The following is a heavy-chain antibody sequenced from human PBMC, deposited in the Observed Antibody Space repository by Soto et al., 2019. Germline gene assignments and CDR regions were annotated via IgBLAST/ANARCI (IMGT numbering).Heavy chain of an antibody. CDR1: GYTFTSYG. D-gene: IGHD6-19*01. CDR3: ARGVAGPLHWFDP. Sequence: ASVKVSCKASGYTFTSYGISWVRQAPGQRLEWMGWINAGSGNTNYAQKFQGRVTITRDTSVSTAYVELSSLRSEDTAVYYCARGVAGPLHWFDPWGQGTLVTVSS. CDR2: INAGSGNT. V-gene: IGHV1-3*01. J-gene: IGHJ5*02.